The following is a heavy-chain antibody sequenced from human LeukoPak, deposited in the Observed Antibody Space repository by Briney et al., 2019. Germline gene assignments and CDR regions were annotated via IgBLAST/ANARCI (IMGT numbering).Heavy chain of an antibody. Sequence: GASVKVSCKASGYTFTGYYMHWVRQAPGQGLEWMGWINPNSGGTKYAQQFQGRVTMTRDTSISTAYMELSRLTSDDTAVYYCARNMVRGSPVGIYWYFDLWGRGTLVSVSS. V-gene: IGHV1-2*02. CDR3: ARNMVRGSPVGIYWYFDL. CDR1: GYTFTGYY. J-gene: IGHJ2*01. D-gene: IGHD3-10*01. CDR2: INPNSGGT.